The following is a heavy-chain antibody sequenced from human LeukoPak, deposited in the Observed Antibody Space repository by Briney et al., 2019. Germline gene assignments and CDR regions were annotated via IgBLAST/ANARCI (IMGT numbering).Heavy chain of an antibody. CDR1: GFTFSSYG. CDR3: AKPELPGYSSSWYFDY. CDR2: IRYDGSNK. J-gene: IGHJ4*02. D-gene: IGHD6-13*01. V-gene: IGHV3-30*02. Sequence: PSGGSLRLSCAASGFTFSSYGMHWVRQAPGKGLEWVAFIRYDGSNKYYADSVKGRFTISRDNSKNTLYLQMNSLRAEDTAVYYCAKPELPGYSSSWYFDYWGQGTLVTVSS.